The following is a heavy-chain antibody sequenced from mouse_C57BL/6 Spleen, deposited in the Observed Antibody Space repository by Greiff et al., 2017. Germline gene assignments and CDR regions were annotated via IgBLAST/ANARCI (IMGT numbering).Heavy chain of an antibody. D-gene: IGHD2-5*01. V-gene: IGHV1-72*01. Sequence: QVQLQQPGAELVKPGASVKLSCKASGYTFTSYWMHWVKQRPGRGLEWIGRIDPNGGGTKYNEKFKSKAILSVDKPTSTAYMQLSSLTSEDSAVYNCARGVYYSNLYAMSYWGQGTSVTASS. CDR3: ARGVYYSNLYAMSY. CDR2: IDPNGGGT. J-gene: IGHJ4*01. CDR1: GYTFTSYW.